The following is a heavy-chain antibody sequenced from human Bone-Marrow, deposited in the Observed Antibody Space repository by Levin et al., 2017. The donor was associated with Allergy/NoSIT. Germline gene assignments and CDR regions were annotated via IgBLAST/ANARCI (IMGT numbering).Heavy chain of an antibody. J-gene: IGHJ4*02. D-gene: IGHD3/OR15-3a*01. Sequence: PGGSLRLSCAASGFAFSTYWMHWVRQAPGKGLVWVSRISSDGTTTDYAGSVTGRFTVSRDNDKNTLYLQMTSLRAEDTAVYYCAREYYGLWTGYYYDYWGQGSLVTVSS. CDR3: AREYYGLWTGYYYDY. V-gene: IGHV3-74*01. CDR2: ISSDGTTT. CDR1: GFAFSTYW.